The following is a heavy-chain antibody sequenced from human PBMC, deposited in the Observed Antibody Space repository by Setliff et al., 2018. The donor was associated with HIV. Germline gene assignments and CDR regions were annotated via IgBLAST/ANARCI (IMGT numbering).Heavy chain of an antibody. CDR3: ARRIDNSGSFPDKNWFDT. D-gene: IGHD3-10*01. J-gene: IGHJ5*02. Sequence: ASETLSLTCTVSGGSISSYCWNWIRQPPGRGLEWIGYIFTSGSTKYNPSLQSRVTMSIDTSKNQFSLKLTSVTAADTAVYYCARRIDNSGSFPDKNWFDTWGQGSLVTGSS. CDR1: GGSISSYC. V-gene: IGHV4-4*09. CDR2: IFTSGST.